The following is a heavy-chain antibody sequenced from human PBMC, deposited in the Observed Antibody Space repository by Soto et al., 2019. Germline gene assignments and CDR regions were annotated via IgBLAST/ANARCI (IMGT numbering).Heavy chain of an antibody. V-gene: IGHV4-4*07. CDR1: GGSMSSYR. Sequence: SETLSLTCTVSGGSMSSYRWSWIRQPAGKGLEWIGRPNTYGNTHYNPSLKSRVTVSADTSRNQFFLTLRSVTAADSAVYHCGRESGETWDYEASWGHGTPVTSPQ. D-gene: IGHD1-7*01. CDR3: GRESGETWDYEAS. CDR2: PNTYGNT. J-gene: IGHJ5*01.